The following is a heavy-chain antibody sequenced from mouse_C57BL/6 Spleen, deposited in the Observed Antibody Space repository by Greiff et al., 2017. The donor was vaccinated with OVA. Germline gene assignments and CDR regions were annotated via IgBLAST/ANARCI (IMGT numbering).Heavy chain of an antibody. Sequence: EVNVVESGGGLVKPGGSLKLSCAASGFTFSDYGMHWVRQAPEKGLEWVAYISSGSSTIYYADTVKGRFTISRDNAKNTLFLQMTSLRSEDTAMYYCARSYYGSSPWYFDVWGTGTTVTVSS. CDR3: ARSYYGSSPWYFDV. CDR1: GFTFSDYG. D-gene: IGHD1-1*01. CDR2: ISSGSSTI. J-gene: IGHJ1*03. V-gene: IGHV5-17*01.